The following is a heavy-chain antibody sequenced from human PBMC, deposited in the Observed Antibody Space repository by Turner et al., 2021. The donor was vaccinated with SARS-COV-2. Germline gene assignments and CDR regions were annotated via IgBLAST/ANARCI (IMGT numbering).Heavy chain of an antibody. CDR1: GGPIRSYY. Sequence: QVQLQESGPGLVKPSVTLSLTCTVSGGPIRSYYWSWIRQPPGQGLEWMGYLCNSGSTNYNPSHKSRVSISVDTSKNQFSLKLTSVSAADTAVYYCARGRGGGGSSNNWFDPWGQGTLVIVSS. D-gene: IGHD2-15*01. J-gene: IGHJ5*02. CDR2: LCNSGST. V-gene: IGHV4-59*01. CDR3: ARGRGGGGSSNNWFDP.